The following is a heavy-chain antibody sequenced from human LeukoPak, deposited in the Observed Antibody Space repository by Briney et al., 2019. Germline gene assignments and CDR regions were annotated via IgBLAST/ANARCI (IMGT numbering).Heavy chain of an antibody. J-gene: IGHJ4*02. CDR3: ARGRVEMATIGLFDY. CDR1: GFTFCDYY. CDR2: ISSSGSTI. V-gene: IGHV3-11*01. D-gene: IGHD5-24*01. Sequence: GGSLRLSCAASGFTFCDYYMSWIRQAPGKGLEWVSYISSSGSTIYYADSVKGRFTISRDNAKNSLYLQMNSLRAEDTAVYYCARGRVEMATIGLFDYWGQGTLVTVSS.